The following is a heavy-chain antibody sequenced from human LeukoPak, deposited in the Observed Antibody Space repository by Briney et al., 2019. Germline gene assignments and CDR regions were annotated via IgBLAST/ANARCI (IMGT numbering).Heavy chain of an antibody. D-gene: IGHD4-17*01. J-gene: IGHJ4*02. V-gene: IGHV4-31*11. CDR2: IYYSGST. Sequence: SETLSLTCAVSGGSISSGGYYWSWIRQHPGKGLEWIGYIYYSGSTYYNPSLKSRVTISVDTSKNQFSLKLSSVTAADTAVYYCARDTLRGSSTFFDYWGQGTLVTVSS. CDR3: ARDTLRGSSTFFDY. CDR1: GGSISSGGYY.